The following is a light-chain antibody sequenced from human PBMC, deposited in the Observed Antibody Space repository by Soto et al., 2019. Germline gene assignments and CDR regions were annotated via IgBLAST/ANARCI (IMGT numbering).Light chain of an antibody. CDR3: SSYTNINTRACV. V-gene: IGLV2-14*01. CDR2: EVT. Sequence: QLVLTQPPSASGSPGQSVTISCTGTSSDVGGYNYVSWYQQHPGKAPKLMIYEVTDRPSGVSNRFSGSKSGNTASLTISGLQAEDEAEYYCSSYTNINTRACVFGTGTKLTVL. CDR1: SSDVGGYNY. J-gene: IGLJ1*01.